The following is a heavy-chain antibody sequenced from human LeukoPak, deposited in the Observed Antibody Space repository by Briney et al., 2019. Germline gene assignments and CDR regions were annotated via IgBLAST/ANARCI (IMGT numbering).Heavy chain of an antibody. D-gene: IGHD2-8*01. CDR3: ARAPERHCSNGLCFNWFDT. CDR1: GGSFSGYY. J-gene: IGHJ5*02. V-gene: IGHV4-34*01. CDR2: IYYSGIT. Sequence: PSETLSLTCAVYGGSFSGYYWSWIRQPPGKGLECIGTIYYSGITYYNSSLKSRVTISVDTSKNQFSLKLSSVTAADTTVYYCARAPERHCSNGLCFNWFDTWGQRALVTVSS.